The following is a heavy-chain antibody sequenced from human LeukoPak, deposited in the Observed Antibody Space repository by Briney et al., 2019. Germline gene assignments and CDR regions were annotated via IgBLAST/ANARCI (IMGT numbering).Heavy chain of an antibody. CDR2: IYSSGST. J-gene: IGHJ4*02. CDR3: ARINSDYWPYYFDY. D-gene: IGHD5-12*01. CDR1: GDSISRYY. Sequence: SETLSLSCSVSGDSISRYYRSWIRQTPGKGLEWIGYIYSSGSTNYNPPLKSRATISVDTSTNQFSLKLSSVTAADTAVYYCARINSDYWPYYFDYWGQGTLVTVSS. V-gene: IGHV4-59*01.